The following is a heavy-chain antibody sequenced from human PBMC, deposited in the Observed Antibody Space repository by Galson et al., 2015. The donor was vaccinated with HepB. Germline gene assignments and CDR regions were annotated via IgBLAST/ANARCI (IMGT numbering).Heavy chain of an antibody. CDR3: AKERSQSYSDC. CDR2: IWYHGRDQ. V-gene: IGHV3-33*03. J-gene: IGHJ4*02. D-gene: IGHD3-10*01. CDR1: GFTFSSYG. Sequence: SLRLSCAASGFTFSSYGMHWVRQAPGKGLEWVSVIWYHGRDQYYADSVTGRFTVSRDQSKNTVYLQMNSLRAEDTGLYFCAKERSQSYSDCWGQGALVTVSS.